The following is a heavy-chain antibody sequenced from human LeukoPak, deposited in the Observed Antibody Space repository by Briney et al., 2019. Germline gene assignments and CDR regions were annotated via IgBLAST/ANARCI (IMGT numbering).Heavy chain of an antibody. CDR3: ARGVATINYLDY. D-gene: IGHD5-24*01. J-gene: IGHJ4*02. Sequence: SVKVSCKASGGTFSSYAISWVRQAPGQGLEWMGRIIPIFGTANYAQKFQGRVTITTDESTSTAYMELSSLRSEDTAVYYCARGVATINYLDYWGQGTLVTVSS. V-gene: IGHV1-69*05. CDR1: GGTFSSYA. CDR2: IIPIFGTA.